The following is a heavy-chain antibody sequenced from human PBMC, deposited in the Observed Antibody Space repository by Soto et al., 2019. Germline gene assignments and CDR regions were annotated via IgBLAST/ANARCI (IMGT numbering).Heavy chain of an antibody. D-gene: IGHD4-17*01. CDR1: GFTFSSYS. CDR2: ISSSSSYI. V-gene: IGHV3-21*01. Sequence: EEQLVESGGGLVKPGGSLRLSCAASGFTFSSYSMNWVRQAPGKGLEWVSSISSSSSYIYYADSVKGRFTISRDNAKNSLYLQMNSLRAEDTAVYYCARSYRDYGGDDAFDIWGQGTMVTVSS. J-gene: IGHJ3*02. CDR3: ARSYRDYGGDDAFDI.